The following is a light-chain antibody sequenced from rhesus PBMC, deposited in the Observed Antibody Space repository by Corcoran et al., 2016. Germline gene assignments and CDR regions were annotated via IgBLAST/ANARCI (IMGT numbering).Light chain of an antibody. CDR1: HGISSY. CDR3: QQSNRLPLT. CDR2: NET. Sequence: DIQMTQSPSSLSASVGDRVTITCRASHGISSYLNWYQQKQGKAQKLLIYNETSLESGGPSRFSGSGSGTEFTLTLSSLQPEDFATYYCQQSNRLPLTFGGGTKVELK. J-gene: IGKJ4*01. V-gene: IGKV1-32*01.